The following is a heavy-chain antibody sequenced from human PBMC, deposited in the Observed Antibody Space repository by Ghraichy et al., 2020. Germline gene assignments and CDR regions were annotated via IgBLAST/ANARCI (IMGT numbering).Heavy chain of an antibody. CDR2: INHSGST. D-gene: IGHD5-18*01. CDR1: GGSFSGYY. J-gene: IGHJ5*02. Sequence: SETLSLTCAVYGGSFSGYYWSWIRQPPGKGLEWIGEINHSGSTNYNPSLKSRVTISVDTSKNQFSLKLSSVTAADTAVYYCARDVDTAMARPFDPWGQGTLVTVYS. V-gene: IGHV4-34*01. CDR3: ARDVDTAMARPFDP.